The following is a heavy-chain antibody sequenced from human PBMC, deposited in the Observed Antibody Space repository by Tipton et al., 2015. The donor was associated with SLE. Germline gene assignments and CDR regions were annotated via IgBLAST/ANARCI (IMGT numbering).Heavy chain of an antibody. CDR1: GFTVSSYY. D-gene: IGHD3-22*01. J-gene: IGHJ6*02. CDR3: AKDRSSGYYPYYYGMDV. Sequence: SLRLSCAASGFTVSSYYMTWVRQAPGKGLEWVAVVWYDGSDESYADSVEGRFTISRDNSKNTLYLQMNSLRAEDTAVYYCAKDRSSGYYPYYYGMDVWGQGTTVTVSS. V-gene: IGHV3-33*06. CDR2: VWYDGSDE.